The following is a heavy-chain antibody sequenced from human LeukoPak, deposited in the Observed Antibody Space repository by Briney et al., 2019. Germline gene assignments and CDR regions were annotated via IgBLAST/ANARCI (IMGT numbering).Heavy chain of an antibody. CDR1: GFTFSDHY. CDR2: TRNKANSYTT. D-gene: IGHD3-10*01. V-gene: IGHV3-72*01. J-gene: IGHJ6*04. Sequence: GGSLRLSCAASGFTFSDHYMDWVRQAPGKGLEWVGRTRNKANSYTTEYAASVKGRSTISRDDSENSLYLQMNSLKTEDTAVYYCARARYGSGSYYNGYYYYGMDVWGKGTTVTVSS. CDR3: ARARYGSGSYYNGYYYYGMDV.